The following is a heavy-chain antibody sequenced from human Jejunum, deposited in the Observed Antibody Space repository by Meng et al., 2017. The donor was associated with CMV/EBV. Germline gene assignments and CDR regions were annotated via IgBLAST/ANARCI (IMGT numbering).Heavy chain of an antibody. V-gene: IGHV1-8*02. J-gene: IGHJ4*02. CDR3: ARGYRFGSDSQHWHLVY. Sequence: TCNSYDMHGVRQASGQRMEWMGWMNPKNGNTDCAQKFQGRLTMTRNTSINTLYMELSSLRSEDTAVYYCARGYRFGSDSQHWHLVYWGQGTLVTVSS. D-gene: IGHD3-10*01. CDR1: TCNSYD. CDR2: MNPKNGNT.